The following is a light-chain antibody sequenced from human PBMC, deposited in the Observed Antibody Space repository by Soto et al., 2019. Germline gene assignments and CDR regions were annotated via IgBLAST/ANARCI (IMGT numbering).Light chain of an antibody. CDR1: SSDVGGYNF. CDR2: AVS. CDR3: TSYAGSNIPVV. Sequence: QSALTQPPSASGSPGQSVTISCTGTSSDVGGYNFVSWYQQHPGKAPKLMIYAVSKRPSGVPDRFSGSKSGNTASLTVSGLQAHDEADYYCTSYAGSNIPVVFGGGTKLTVL. V-gene: IGLV2-8*01. J-gene: IGLJ2*01.